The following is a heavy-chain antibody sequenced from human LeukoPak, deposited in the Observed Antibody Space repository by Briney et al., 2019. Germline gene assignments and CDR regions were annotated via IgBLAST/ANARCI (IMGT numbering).Heavy chain of an antibody. V-gene: IGHV1-24*01. J-gene: IGHJ3*02. D-gene: IGHD3-22*01. CDR3: ATVSPPFSGYGVRAAFDI. CDR2: FDPEDGET. Sequence: ASVKVSCKVSGYTLTELSMHWVRQAPGKGLEWMGGFDPEDGETIYAQKFQGRVTMTEDTSTDTAYMELSSLRSEDTAVYYCATVSPPFSGYGVRAAFDIWGLGTMVTVSS. CDR1: GYTLTELS.